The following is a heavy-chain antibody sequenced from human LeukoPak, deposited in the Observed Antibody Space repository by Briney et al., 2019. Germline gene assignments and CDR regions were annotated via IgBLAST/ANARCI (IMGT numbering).Heavy chain of an antibody. CDR2: IYYSGST. D-gene: IGHD6-13*01. V-gene: IGHV4-59*01. CDR3: ARSGLYSSSWYGWFDP. CDR1: GGSISSYY. Sequence: SETLSLTCTVSGGSISSYYWSWIRQPPGKGLEWIGYIYYSGSTNYNPSLKSRVTISVDTSKNQFSLKLSSVTAADTAVYYCARSGLYSSSWYGWFDPWGQGTLVTVSS. J-gene: IGHJ5*02.